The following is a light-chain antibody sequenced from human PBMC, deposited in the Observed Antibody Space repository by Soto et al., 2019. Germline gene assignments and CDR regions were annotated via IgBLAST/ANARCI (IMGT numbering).Light chain of an antibody. Sequence: EIVLTQSPGTLSLSPGERATLSCRASQSVSSSYLAWYQQKPGQAPRLLIYGASSRATGIPDRFSGSGSGTDFTLTISRLEPEDFAVYYCQQYGSSLLTFGAGTKVEIK. CDR2: GAS. CDR3: QQYGSSLLT. CDR1: QSVSSSY. V-gene: IGKV3-20*01. J-gene: IGKJ4*01.